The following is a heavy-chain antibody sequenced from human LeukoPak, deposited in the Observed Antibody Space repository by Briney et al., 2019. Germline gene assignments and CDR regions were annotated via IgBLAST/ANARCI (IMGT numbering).Heavy chain of an antibody. V-gene: IGHV4-4*07. Sequence: SETLSLICIVSGGSITSYYWSWIRQPPGKGLEWIGRIYTSGTTKYNPSLKSRVTISVDTSKNQFSLRLSSVTAADTAVYYCARIRGGSFYYYYYIDVWGKGTTVTVSS. J-gene: IGHJ6*03. CDR1: GGSITSYY. D-gene: IGHD2-15*01. CDR3: ARIRGGSFYYYYYIDV. CDR2: IYTSGTT.